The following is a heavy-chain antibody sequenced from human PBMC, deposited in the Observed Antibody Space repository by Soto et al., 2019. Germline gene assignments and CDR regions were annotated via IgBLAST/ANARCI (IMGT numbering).Heavy chain of an antibody. V-gene: IGHV3-30*18. J-gene: IGHJ4*02. Sequence: PGGSLRLSCAAPGFTFSSYGMHWVRQAPGKGLEWVAVISYDGSNKYYADSVKGRFTISRDNSKNTLYLQMNSLRAEDTAVYYCAKDESEGYSYGYSLLDYWGQGTLATVSS. CDR3: AKDESEGYSYGYSLLDY. CDR1: GFTFSSYG. D-gene: IGHD5-18*01. CDR2: ISYDGSNK.